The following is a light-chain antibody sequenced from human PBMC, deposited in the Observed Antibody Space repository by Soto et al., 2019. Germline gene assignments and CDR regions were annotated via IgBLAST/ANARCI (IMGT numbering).Light chain of an antibody. CDR2: EDI. V-gene: IGLV6-57*01. Sequence: NFMLTQPHSVSESPGKTVTISCTRSSGSIASNYVQWYQQRPGSSPATVISEDIQRPSGVPDRFSGSIDSSSNSASLTISGLKTEDEADYYCQSYYDSYRYVFGTGTKLTVL. J-gene: IGLJ1*01. CDR1: SGSIASNY. CDR3: QSYYDSYRYV.